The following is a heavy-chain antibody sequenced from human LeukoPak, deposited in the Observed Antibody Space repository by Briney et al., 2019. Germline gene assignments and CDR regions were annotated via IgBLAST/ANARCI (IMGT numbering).Heavy chain of an antibody. CDR3: AGNPLTTGFPALYYFDY. V-gene: IGHV3-30-3*01. J-gene: IGHJ4*02. D-gene: IGHD4-17*01. CDR2: ISYGGSNK. Sequence: GGSLRLSCAASGFTFSSYAMHWVRQAPGKGLEWVAVISYGGSNKYYADSVKGRFTISRDNSKNTLYLQMNSLRAEDTAVYYCAGNPLTTGFPALYYFDYWGQGTLVTVSS. CDR1: GFTFSSYA.